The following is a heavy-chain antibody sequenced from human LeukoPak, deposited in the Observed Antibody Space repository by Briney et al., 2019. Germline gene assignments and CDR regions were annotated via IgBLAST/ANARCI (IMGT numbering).Heavy chain of an antibody. D-gene: IGHD1-26*01. CDR2: ISGLNNDM. CDR3: ARRDPLSYQLGTLNFDH. CDR1: GFTFSTFA. J-gene: IGHJ4*02. Sequence: GGSLRLSCVASGFTFSTFAMNWVRQAPGKGLEWVSLISGLNNDMYYAGSVKGRFTISRDNAKNSLYLEMNSLTAEDTAVYYCARRDPLSYQLGTLNFDHWGQGTLVTVSS. V-gene: IGHV3-21*01.